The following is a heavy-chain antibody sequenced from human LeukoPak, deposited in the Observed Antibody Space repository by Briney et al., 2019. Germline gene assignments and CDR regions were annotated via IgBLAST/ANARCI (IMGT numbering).Heavy chain of an antibody. CDR3: AGAPSYAFDI. CDR2: IYYSGST. V-gene: IGHV4-4*02. Sequence: SETLSLTCAVSGGSISSSTWWSWVRQPPGKGLEWIGEIYYSGSTNYNPSLESRVTISVDRSRNQFSLTLNPVTAADTAVYYCAGAPSYAFDIWGQGTMVTVSS. J-gene: IGHJ3*02. CDR1: GGSISSSTW.